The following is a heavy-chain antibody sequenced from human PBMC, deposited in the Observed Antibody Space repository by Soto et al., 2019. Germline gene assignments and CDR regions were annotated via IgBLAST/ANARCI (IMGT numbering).Heavy chain of an antibody. Sequence: GGSLRLSCAASGFTVSSNHMSWVRQAPGKGLEWVSVIYSGGSTYYADSVKGRFTISRDNSKNTLYLQMNSLRAEDTAVYYCARLNVNYYYGMDVWGQGTTVTVSS. CDR3: ARLNVNYYYGMDV. CDR2: IYSGGST. D-gene: IGHD1-1*01. J-gene: IGHJ6*02. V-gene: IGHV3-53*01. CDR1: GFTVSSNH.